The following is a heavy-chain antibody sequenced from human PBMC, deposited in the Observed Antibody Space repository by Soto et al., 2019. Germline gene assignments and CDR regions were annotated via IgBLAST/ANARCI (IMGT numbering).Heavy chain of an antibody. J-gene: IGHJ6*03. CDR2: LYWDDDR. D-gene: IGHD1-1*01. V-gene: IGHV2-5*02. CDR3: VHYTTITYMEV. Sequence: QITLKESRPTLVEPTQTLTLTCTFSGFSLSTSGVGVGWVRQPPGKALEWLALLYWDDDRRYNPALNNRLTITKDTSKDQVVLTMTNTGPVDRGTYYWVHYTTITYMEVWGTGTTVTVSS. CDR1: GFSLSTSGVG.